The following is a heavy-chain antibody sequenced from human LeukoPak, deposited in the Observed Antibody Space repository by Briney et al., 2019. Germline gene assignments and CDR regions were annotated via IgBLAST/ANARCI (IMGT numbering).Heavy chain of an antibody. Sequence: SETLSLTCTVSGGSISSGSYYWSWIRQPAGKGLEWIGRIYTSGSTNYNPSLKSRVTISVDTSKNQFSLKLSSVTAADTAVYYCARMSPLRYMDVWGKGTTVTVSS. CDR2: IYTSGST. CDR1: GGSISSGSYY. V-gene: IGHV4-61*02. J-gene: IGHJ6*03. CDR3: ARMSPLRYMDV.